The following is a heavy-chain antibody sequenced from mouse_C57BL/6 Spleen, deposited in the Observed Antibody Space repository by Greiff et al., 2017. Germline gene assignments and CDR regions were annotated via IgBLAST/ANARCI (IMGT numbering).Heavy chain of an antibody. V-gene: IGHV1-19*01. CDR1: GYTFTDYY. CDR2: INPYNGGT. J-gene: IGHJ3*01. CDR3: ARWVNGTKGFAY. Sequence: EVQLQQSGPVLVKPGASVKMSCKASGYTFTDYYMNWVKQSHGKSLEWIGVINPYNGGTSYNQKFKGKATLTVDKSSSTAYMELNSLTSEDSAVYFCARWVNGTKGFAYWGQATLVTVSA. D-gene: IGHD2-1*01.